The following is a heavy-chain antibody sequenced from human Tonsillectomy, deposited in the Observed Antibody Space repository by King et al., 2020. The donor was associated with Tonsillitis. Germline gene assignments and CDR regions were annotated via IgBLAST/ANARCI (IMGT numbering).Heavy chain of an antibody. Sequence: QLQESGPGLVKPSETLSLTCTVSGGSISSTSFYWGGIRQPPGKVREGIGSILYSGSTFYDPSLKSRVTISVDTSKNQFSLKLGSVTAADTAVYYCARHRLLNWFDRWGKGTLVTVSS. J-gene: IGHJ5*02. CDR1: GGSISSTSFY. CDR3: ARHRLLNWFDR. CDR2: ILYSGST. V-gene: IGHV4-39*01. D-gene: IGHD2/OR15-2a*01.